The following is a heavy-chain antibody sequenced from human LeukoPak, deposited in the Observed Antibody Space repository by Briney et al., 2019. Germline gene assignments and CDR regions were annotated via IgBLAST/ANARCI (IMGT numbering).Heavy chain of an antibody. D-gene: IGHD1-26*01. CDR2: ISYSGST. J-gene: IGHJ4*02. CDR1: GGSISSYY. V-gene: IGHV4-59*01. CDR3: ARTTTSFDD. Sequence: SETLSLTXTVSGGSISSYYWSWIRQPPGKGLEWIGYISYSGSTNYNPSLKSRVTISLDTSKNQFSLNLSSVTAADTAVYYCARTTTSFDDWGQGTLVTVSS.